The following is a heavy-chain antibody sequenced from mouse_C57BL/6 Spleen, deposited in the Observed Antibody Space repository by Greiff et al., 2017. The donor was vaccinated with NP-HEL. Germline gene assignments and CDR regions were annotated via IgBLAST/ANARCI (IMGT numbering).Heavy chain of an antibody. CDR1: GFTFSSYA. CDR2: ISDGGSYT. D-gene: IGHD4-1*01. J-gene: IGHJ2*01. CDR3: AREALPGTFYY. V-gene: IGHV5-4*01. Sequence: EVKLEESGGGLVKPGGSLKLSCAASGFTFSSYAMSWVRQTPEKRLEWVATISDGGSYTYYPDNVKGRFTISRDNAKNNLYLQMSHLKSEDTAMYYWAREALPGTFYYWGQGTTLTVSS.